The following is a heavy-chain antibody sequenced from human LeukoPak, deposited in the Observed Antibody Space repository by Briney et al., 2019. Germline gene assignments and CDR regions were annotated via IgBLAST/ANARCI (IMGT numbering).Heavy chain of an antibody. Sequence: GGSLRLSCGASRFTFSNYAMTWVRQAPGKGLEWVSSIEGDGSGTYYADSVKGRFTISRDNSKNTLYLQMNSLRAEDTAVYYCATYRQVLLPFESWGQGTLVTVSS. CDR1: RFTFSNYA. V-gene: IGHV3-23*03. J-gene: IGHJ4*02. CDR2: IEGDGSGT. D-gene: IGHD2-8*02. CDR3: ATYRQVLLPFES.